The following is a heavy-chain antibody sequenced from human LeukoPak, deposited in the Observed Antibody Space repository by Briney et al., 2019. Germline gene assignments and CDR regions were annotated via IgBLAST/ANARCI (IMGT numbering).Heavy chain of an antibody. CDR3: ARDNSVRDEAWWFNP. J-gene: IGHJ5*02. CDR2: IIPIFGTA. V-gene: IGHV1-69*13. Sequence: ASVKVSCKASGYTFTSYDINWVRQATGQGLEWMGGIIPIFGTANYAQKFQGRVTITADESTSTAYMELSSLRSEDTAVYYCARDNSVRDEAWWFNPWGQGTLVTVSS. D-gene: IGHD5-24*01. CDR1: GYTFTSYD.